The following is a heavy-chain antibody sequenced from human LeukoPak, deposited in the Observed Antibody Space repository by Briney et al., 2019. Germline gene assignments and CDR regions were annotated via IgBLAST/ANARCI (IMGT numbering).Heavy chain of an antibody. D-gene: IGHD4-17*01. CDR1: GGSISSGDYY. J-gene: IGHJ6*02. Sequence: PSETLSLTCTVSGGSISSGDYYWSWIRQPPGKGLEWIGYIYYSGSTYYNPSLKSRVTISVDTSKNQFSLKLSSVTAADTAMYYCAGSTVTYYYGMDVWGQGTTVTVSS. CDR3: AGSTVTYYYGMDV. V-gene: IGHV4-30-4*01. CDR2: IYYSGST.